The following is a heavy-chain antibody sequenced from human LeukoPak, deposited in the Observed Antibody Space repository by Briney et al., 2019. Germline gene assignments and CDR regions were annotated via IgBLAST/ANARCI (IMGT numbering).Heavy chain of an antibody. Sequence: GGSLRLSCAASGFTFRNAWMSWVRQAPGKGLEWVSYISSSSSTIYYADSVKGRFTISRDNAKNSLYLQMNSLRDEDTAVYYCARVDYGNYYYYYGMDVWGQGTTVTVSS. D-gene: IGHD4-17*01. J-gene: IGHJ6*02. CDR1: GFTFRNAW. CDR2: ISSSSSTI. CDR3: ARVDYGNYYYYYGMDV. V-gene: IGHV3-48*02.